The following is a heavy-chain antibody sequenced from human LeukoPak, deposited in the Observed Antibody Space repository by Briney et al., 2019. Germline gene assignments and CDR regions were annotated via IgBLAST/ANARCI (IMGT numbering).Heavy chain of an antibody. J-gene: IGHJ5*02. CDR2: IKSDGST. CDR3: ARAVTYFYGSVTYDWFDP. V-gene: IGHV3-74*01. Sequence: PGGSLRLSCAASGFTFSSYWMPWVRQTPGTGLVWVSRIKSDGSTIYADSVKGRFTISRDNAKNTLYLQMNSLRAEDTAIYYCARAVTYFYGSVTYDWFDPWGQGTLVTVSS. CDR1: GFTFSSYW. D-gene: IGHD3-10*01.